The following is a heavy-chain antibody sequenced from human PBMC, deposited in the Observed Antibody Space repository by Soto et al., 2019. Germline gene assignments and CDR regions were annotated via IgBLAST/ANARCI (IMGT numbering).Heavy chain of an antibody. D-gene: IGHD2-15*01. V-gene: IGHV3-21*01. J-gene: IGHJ5*02. CDR3: ARDHSDNWFDP. CDR1: GFTFSSYG. CDR2: ISNDSSNI. Sequence: GGSLRLSCAASGFTFSSYGMNWVRQAPGKGLEWVSVISNDSSNIYYADSVKGRFTISRDNAKNSLYLQMNSLRAEDTAVYYCARDHSDNWFDPWGQGTLVTVSS.